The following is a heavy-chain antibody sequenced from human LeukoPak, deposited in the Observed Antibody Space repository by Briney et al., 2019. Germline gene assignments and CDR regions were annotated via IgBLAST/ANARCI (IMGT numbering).Heavy chain of an antibody. Sequence: GGSLRLSCTTAGFIFGDYAMSWVRQAPGKGLEWVSLIRGRVYGATTEYAASVKGRFAMSRDDSTSIAYLQMNSLKSKDTAMYYCSRERAGVFQYWGQEILVTVSS. CDR3: SRERAGVFQY. V-gene: IGHV3-49*04. CDR2: IRGRVYGATT. CDR1: GFIFGDYA. J-gene: IGHJ4*02.